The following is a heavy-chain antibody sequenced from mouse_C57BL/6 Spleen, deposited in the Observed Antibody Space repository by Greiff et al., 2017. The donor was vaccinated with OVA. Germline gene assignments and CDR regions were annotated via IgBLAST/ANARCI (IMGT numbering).Heavy chain of an antibody. CDR3: ARWGYSNFYYAMDY. V-gene: IGHV1-26*01. D-gene: IGHD2-5*01. Sequence: EVKLMESGPELVKPGASVKISCKASGYTFTDYYMNWVKQSHGKSLEWIGDINPNNGGTSYNQKFKGKATLTVDKSSSTAYMELRSLTSEDSAVYYCARWGYSNFYYAMDYWGQGTSVTVSS. J-gene: IGHJ4*01. CDR1: GYTFTDYY. CDR2: INPNNGGT.